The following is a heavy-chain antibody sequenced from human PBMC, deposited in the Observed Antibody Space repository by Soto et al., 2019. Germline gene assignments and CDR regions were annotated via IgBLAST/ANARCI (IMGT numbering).Heavy chain of an antibody. CDR1: GFTFSSYA. CDR2: ISYDGSNK. Sequence: GSLRLSCAASGFTFSSYAMHWVRQAPGKGLEWVAVISYDGSNKYYADSVKGRFTISRDNSKNTLYLQMNSLRAEDTAVYYCSRSDLWGSGTKTYSSSWYYYYGMDVWGQGTTVTVSS. J-gene: IGHJ6*02. CDR3: SRSDLWGSGTKTYSSSWYYYYGMDV. V-gene: IGHV3-30-3*01. D-gene: IGHD6-13*01.